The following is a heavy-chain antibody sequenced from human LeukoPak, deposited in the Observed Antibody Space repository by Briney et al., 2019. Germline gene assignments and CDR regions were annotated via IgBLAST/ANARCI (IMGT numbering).Heavy chain of an antibody. CDR3: ARVPTVTTVPYYFDY. Sequence: GGSLRLFCAASGFTVSSNYMSWVRQAPGKGLEWVSVIYSGGSTYYADSVKGRFTISRDNSKNTLYLQMNSLRAEDTAVYYCARVPTVTTVPYYFDYWGQGTLVTVSS. D-gene: IGHD4-17*01. CDR2: IYSGGST. V-gene: IGHV3-66*02. CDR1: GFTVSSNY. J-gene: IGHJ4*02.